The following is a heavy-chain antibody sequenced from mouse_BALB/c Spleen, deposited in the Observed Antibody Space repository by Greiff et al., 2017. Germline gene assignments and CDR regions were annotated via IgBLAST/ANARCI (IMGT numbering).Heavy chain of an antibody. CDR1: GFTFSSYW. CDR2: IRLKSDNYAT. D-gene: IGHD1-2*01. J-gene: IGHJ4*01. Sequence: EVKLQESGGGLVQPGGSMKLSCVASGFTFSSYWMSWVRQSPEKGLEWVAEIRLKSDNYATHYAESVKGKFTISRDDSKSRLYLQMNSLRAEDTGIYYCTAVTTAHYYAMDYWGQGTSVTVSS. CDR3: TAVTTAHYYAMDY. V-gene: IGHV6-6*02.